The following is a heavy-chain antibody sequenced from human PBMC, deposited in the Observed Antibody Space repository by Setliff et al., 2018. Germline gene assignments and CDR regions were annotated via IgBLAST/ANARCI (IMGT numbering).Heavy chain of an antibody. J-gene: IGHJ4*02. Sequence: GGSLRLSCAASGFTFSTYRMHWVRQAPGKGLEWVAAVSDDGTNTYYADSVKGRFTISRDNSKSALYLQMNSLRPEDTAVYYCARTCSGSGCYAGLESWGQGTPVTVSS. CDR1: GFTFSTYR. CDR3: ARTCSGSGCYAGLES. V-gene: IGHV3-30*04. D-gene: IGHD2-15*01. CDR2: VSDDGTNT.